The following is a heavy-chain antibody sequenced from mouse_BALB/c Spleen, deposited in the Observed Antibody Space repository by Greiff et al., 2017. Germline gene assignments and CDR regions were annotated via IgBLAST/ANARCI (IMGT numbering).Heavy chain of an antibody. V-gene: IGHV3-2*02. CDR2: IIYSGST. CDR3: ASYGSSPFDY. CDR1: GYSITSDYA. Sequence: EVKLVESGPGLVKPSQSLSLTCTVTGYSITSDYAWNWIRQFPGNKLEWMGYIIYSGSTSYHPSLKSRISITRDTSKNQFFLQLNSVTTEDTATYYCASYGSSPFDYWGQGTTLTVSS. J-gene: IGHJ2*01. D-gene: IGHD1-1*01.